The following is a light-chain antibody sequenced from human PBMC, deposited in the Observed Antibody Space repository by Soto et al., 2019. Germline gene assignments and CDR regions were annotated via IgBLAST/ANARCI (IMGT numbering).Light chain of an antibody. V-gene: IGKV1-12*01. J-gene: IGKJ4*01. CDR1: QDIRRW. CDR2: AAS. Sequence: DIQVTQSPSSVSANVGDTVTITCRASQDIRRWLAWYQQKPGKAPNLLISAASNLQSGVPSRFSGSGSGTEFTLTISGLQSEDFATYYCQQYNYWPVTFGGGTKVDIK. CDR3: QQYNYWPVT.